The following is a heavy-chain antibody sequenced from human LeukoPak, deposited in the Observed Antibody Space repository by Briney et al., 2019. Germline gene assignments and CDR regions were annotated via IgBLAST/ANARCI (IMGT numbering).Heavy chain of an antibody. J-gene: IGHJ4*02. V-gene: IGHV3-30*04. CDR2: ISYDGSNK. Sequence: PGRSLRLSCAASGFTFSSYAMHWVRQAPGKGLEWVAVISYDGSNKYYADSVKGRFTISRDNSKNTLYLQMNSLRAEDTAVYYCARGQARGYSYGYFAGDSDYWGQGTLVTVSS. D-gene: IGHD5-18*01. CDR3: ARGQARGYSYGYFAGDSDY. CDR1: GFTFSSYA.